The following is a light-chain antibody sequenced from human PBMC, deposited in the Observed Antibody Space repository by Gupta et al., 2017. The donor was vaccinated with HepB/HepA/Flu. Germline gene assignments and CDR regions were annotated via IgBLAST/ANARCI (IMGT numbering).Light chain of an antibody. CDR2: DVS. Sequence: QSALTQPASVSGSTGQSITISCTGTSSDVGGYNYVSWYQQHPGKAPKLMIYDVSNRPSAVSNRFSGSKAGNTASLTISGLQAEDEADYYCSSYTSSSTLNYVFGTGTKVTVL. CDR1: SSDVGGYNY. V-gene: IGLV2-14*03. CDR3: SSYTSSSTLNYV. J-gene: IGLJ1*01.